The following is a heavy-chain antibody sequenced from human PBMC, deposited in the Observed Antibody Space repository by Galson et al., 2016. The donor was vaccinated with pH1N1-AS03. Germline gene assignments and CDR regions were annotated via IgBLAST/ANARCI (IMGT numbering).Heavy chain of an antibody. CDR2: IYYSGSA. CDR3: ARVLHSGGSWDYFDY. J-gene: IGHJ4*02. CDR1: NDSLNSYY. D-gene: IGHD4-23*01. V-gene: IGHV4-59*01. Sequence: SETLSLTCTVSNDSLNSYYWSWIRQTPGKGLEWIAYIYYSGSATYSPSLESRVTISVDTSKNQFYLSLRSVTAADTATYYCARVLHSGGSWDYFDYWGQGILITVSS.